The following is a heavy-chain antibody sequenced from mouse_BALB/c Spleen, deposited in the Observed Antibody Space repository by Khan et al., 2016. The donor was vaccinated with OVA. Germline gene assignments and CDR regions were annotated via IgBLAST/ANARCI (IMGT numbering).Heavy chain of an antibody. CDR3: ARGRAY. Sequence: EVKLLESGPGLVKPSQSLSLTCTVTGYSITSDYAWNWIRQFPGNKLEWMGYITYSGSTSYIPSLKSRFSITRDTSKNQFFLQLNSVTSEDTATYYCARGRAYWGQGTLVTVSA. CDR1: GYSITSDYA. D-gene: IGHD3-3*01. J-gene: IGHJ3*01. CDR2: ITYSGST. V-gene: IGHV3-2*02.